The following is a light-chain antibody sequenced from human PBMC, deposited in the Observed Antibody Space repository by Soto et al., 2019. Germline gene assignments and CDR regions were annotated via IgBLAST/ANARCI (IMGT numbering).Light chain of an antibody. J-gene: IGKJ1*01. Sequence: IVMTQSPSTLSVSPGERATLSCRASQNIYNNVAWYQHRPGQAPRLLIYRASTRAIGVPARFSGSGFGTEYTLTISSLQSEDFSVYSCLHYHNLLAFGQGTKVEIK. V-gene: IGKV3-15*01. CDR1: QNIYNN. CDR3: LHYHNLLA. CDR2: RAS.